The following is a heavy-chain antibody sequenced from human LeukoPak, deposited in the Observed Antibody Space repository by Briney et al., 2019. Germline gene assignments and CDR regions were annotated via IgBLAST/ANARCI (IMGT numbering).Heavy chain of an antibody. Sequence: SGPTLVNPTQTLTLTCTFSGFSLSTGGMGVGWIRQPPGKALEWRAFIFWDDNEHYSPSLKNRLTITKDTSKNQVILTMTNMDPVDTATYYCSHRHNLGVTGPVVTFDSWGQGTLVTVSS. J-gene: IGHJ5*01. D-gene: IGHD2-21*02. CDR1: GFSLSTGGMG. V-gene: IGHV2-5*02. CDR3: SHRHNLGVTGPVVTFDS. CDR2: IFWDDNE.